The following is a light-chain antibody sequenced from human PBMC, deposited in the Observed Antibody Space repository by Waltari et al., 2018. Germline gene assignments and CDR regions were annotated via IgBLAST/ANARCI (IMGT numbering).Light chain of an antibody. CDR2: GAS. V-gene: IGKV3-20*01. CDR1: QSGSSSY. J-gene: IGKJ1*01. Sequence: RATLSCRASQSGSSSYLAWYQQKPGQAPRPLIYGASTRATGIPDRFSGSGSGTDFTLTISRLEPEDFAVYYCQQYGSSPRTFGQGTKVEIK. CDR3: QQYGSSPRT.